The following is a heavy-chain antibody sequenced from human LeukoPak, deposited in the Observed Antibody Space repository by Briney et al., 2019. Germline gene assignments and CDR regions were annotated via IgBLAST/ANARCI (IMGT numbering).Heavy chain of an antibody. J-gene: IGHJ4*02. Sequence: SETLSLTCTVSAYSITNGHYWGWIRQSPGKGLEWIGSIYHTGSSYYNPSLKSRVTISVDTSKNQFSLKLSSVTAADTAVYYCARGAEVITFGGVIAVDFDYWGQGTLVTVSS. D-gene: IGHD3-16*02. CDR1: AYSITNGHY. CDR3: ARGAEVITFGGVIAVDFDY. CDR2: IYHTGSS. V-gene: IGHV4-38-2*02.